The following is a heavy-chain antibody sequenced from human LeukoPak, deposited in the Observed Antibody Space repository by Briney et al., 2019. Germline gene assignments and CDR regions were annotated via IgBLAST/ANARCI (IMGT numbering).Heavy chain of an antibody. Sequence: GGSLRLSCAASGFTFSDYYMSWIRQAPGKGLEWVSYISSSGSTIYYADSVKGRFTISRDNAKNSLYLQMNSLRAEDTAVYYCARDKYAPEILKTTVDFDYWGQGTLVTVSS. D-gene: IGHD4-17*01. CDR3: ARDKYAPEILKTTVDFDY. CDR2: ISSSGSTI. CDR1: GFTFSDYY. V-gene: IGHV3-11*04. J-gene: IGHJ4*02.